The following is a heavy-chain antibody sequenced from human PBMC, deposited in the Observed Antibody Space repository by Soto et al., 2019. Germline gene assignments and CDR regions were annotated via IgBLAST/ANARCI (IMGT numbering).Heavy chain of an antibody. CDR1: GGTFSSYA. CDR3: AREILRDTIFGVVTGDPLFYYYYGMDV. Sequence: SVKVSCKASGGTFSSYAISWVRQAPGQGLEWMGGTIPIFGTANYAQKFQGRVTITADESTSTAYMELSSLRSEDTAVYYCAREILRDTIFGVVTGDPLFYYYYGMDVWGQGTTVTVS. J-gene: IGHJ6*02. V-gene: IGHV1-69*13. CDR2: TIPIFGTA. D-gene: IGHD3-3*01.